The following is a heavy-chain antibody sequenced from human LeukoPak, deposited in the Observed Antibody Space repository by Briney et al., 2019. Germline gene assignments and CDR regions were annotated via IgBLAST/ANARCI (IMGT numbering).Heavy chain of an antibody. Sequence: ASVKVSCKASGYTFTSYAMHWVRQAPGQRLEWMGWINAGNGSTKYSQKFQGRVTITRDTSASTAYMELSSLRSEDTAVYYCARPGTVTTSFDYWGQGTLVTVSS. CDR3: ARPGTVTTSFDY. CDR2: INAGNGST. CDR1: GYTFTSYA. V-gene: IGHV1-3*01. D-gene: IGHD4-17*01. J-gene: IGHJ4*02.